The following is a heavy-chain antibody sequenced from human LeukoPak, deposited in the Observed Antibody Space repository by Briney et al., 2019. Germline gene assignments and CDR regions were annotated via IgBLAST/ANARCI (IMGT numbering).Heavy chain of an antibody. J-gene: IGHJ3*02. CDR3: AREGYGGYRHDAFEI. Sequence: GGSLRLSCAASGFTFDDYGMSWVRQAPGKGLEWVSGINWNGGSTGYADSVKGRFTISRDNAKNSLYLQMHSLRDADMALYYCAREGYGGYRHDAFEIWGQGTMVTVSS. CDR2: INWNGGST. D-gene: IGHD4-17*01. V-gene: IGHV3-20*04. CDR1: GFTFDDYG.